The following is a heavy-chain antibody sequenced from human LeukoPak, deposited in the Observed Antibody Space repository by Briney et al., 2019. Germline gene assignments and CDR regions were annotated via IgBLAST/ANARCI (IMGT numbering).Heavy chain of an antibody. V-gene: IGHV3-11*01. CDR3: ARRIWGADSQSHTFDI. CDR2: ISRTI. Sequence: GGSLRLSCAASGFTFSDYYMGWIRQAPGKGLEWISYISRTIYYADSVTGRFTISRDNAKNSLYLQMNSLRAEDTAVYYCARRIWGADSQSHTFDIWGQGTMVTVSS. CDR1: GFTFSDYY. D-gene: IGHD3-16*01. J-gene: IGHJ3*02.